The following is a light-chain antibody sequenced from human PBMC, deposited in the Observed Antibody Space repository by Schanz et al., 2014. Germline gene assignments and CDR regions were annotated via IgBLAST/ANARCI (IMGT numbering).Light chain of an antibody. CDR1: SSDVGGYNY. V-gene: IGLV2-8*01. J-gene: IGLJ2*01. Sequence: QSALTQPPSASGSLGQSVTISCTGTSSDVGGYNYVSWYQQHPGKAPKLMIYEVTKRPSGVPDRFSGSKSGNTASLTISGLQAEDEADYYCCSYASSGGVVFGGGTKLTVL. CDR3: CSYASSGGVV. CDR2: EVT.